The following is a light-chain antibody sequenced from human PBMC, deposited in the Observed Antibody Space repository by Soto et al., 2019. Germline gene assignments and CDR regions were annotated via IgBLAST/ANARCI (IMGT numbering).Light chain of an antibody. Sequence: DIQMTQSPSTLSASVGDRVTITCRASQSISGWLAWYQQKPGKAPKLLIYDASSVQSGVPSRFSGSRSGTEFTLTISGLQPDDFALYYCQQHDILPITFGQGTRLDIK. CDR2: DAS. J-gene: IGKJ5*01. CDR3: QQHDILPIT. V-gene: IGKV1-5*01. CDR1: QSISGW.